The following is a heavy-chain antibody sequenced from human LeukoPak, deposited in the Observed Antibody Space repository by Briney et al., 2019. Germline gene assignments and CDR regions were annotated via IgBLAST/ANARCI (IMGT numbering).Heavy chain of an antibody. CDR3: ARDGVPAAIGWFVP. D-gene: IGHD2-2*01. CDR1: GFTFSSYG. J-gene: IGHJ5*02. V-gene: IGHV3-33*01. Sequence: GGSLRLSCAASGFTFSSYGMHWVRQAPGKGLEWVAVIWYDGSNKYYADSVKGRFTISRDNSKNTLYLQMNSLRAEDTAVYYCARDGVPAAIGWFVPWGQGTLVTVSS. CDR2: IWYDGSNK.